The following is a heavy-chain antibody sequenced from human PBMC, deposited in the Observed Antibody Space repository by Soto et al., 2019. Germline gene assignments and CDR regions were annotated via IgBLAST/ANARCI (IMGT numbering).Heavy chain of an antibody. Sequence: SETLSLTCAVYGGSFSGYYWSWIRQPPGKGLEWIGEINHSGSTNYNPSLKSRVTISVDTSKNQFSLKLSSVTAADTAVYYCARVRDFWSGYLGRDWFDPWGQGTLVTVSS. V-gene: IGHV4-34*01. J-gene: IGHJ5*02. CDR2: INHSGST. CDR3: ARVRDFWSGYLGRDWFDP. D-gene: IGHD3-3*01. CDR1: GGSFSGYY.